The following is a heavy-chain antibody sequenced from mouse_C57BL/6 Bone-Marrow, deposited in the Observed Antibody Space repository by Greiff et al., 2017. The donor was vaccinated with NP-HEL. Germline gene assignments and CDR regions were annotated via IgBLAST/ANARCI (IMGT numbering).Heavy chain of an antibody. CDR3: ARKWDGGGFDY. Sequence: LQESGPELVKPGASVKISCKASGYAFSSSWMNWVKQRPGKGLEWIGRIYPGDGDTNYNGKFKGKATLTADKSSSTAYMQLSSLTSEDSAVYFCARKWDGGGFDYWGQGTTLTVSS. CDR2: IYPGDGDT. V-gene: IGHV1-82*01. D-gene: IGHD4-1*01. J-gene: IGHJ2*01. CDR1: GYAFSSSW.